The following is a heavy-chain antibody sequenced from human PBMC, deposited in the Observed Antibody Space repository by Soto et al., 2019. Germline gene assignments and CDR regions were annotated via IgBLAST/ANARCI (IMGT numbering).Heavy chain of an antibody. V-gene: IGHV1-2*04. CDR3: ASGSGQYYFDY. J-gene: IGHJ4*02. CDR1: GYTFTGYY. CDR2: INPNTGGA. D-gene: IGHD3-10*01. Sequence: ASVKVSCKASGYTFTGYYIHWVRQAPGQGLEWMGWINPNTGGAYYARKVQGWVTMTRNTSISTAYMELSRLRSDERAVYYCASGSGQYYFDYCGQGTQVTVSS.